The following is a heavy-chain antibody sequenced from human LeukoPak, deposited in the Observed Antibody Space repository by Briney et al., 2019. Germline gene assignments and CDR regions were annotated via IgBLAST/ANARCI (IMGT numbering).Heavy chain of an antibody. CDR1: GGSISSYY. J-gene: IGHJ6*03. D-gene: IGHD3-9*01. CDR2: IYTSGST. CDR3: ARDGRLTGLTRPRYYYYYMDV. V-gene: IGHV4-4*07. Sequence: SETLSLTCTVSGGSISSYYWSWIRQPAGKGLEWIGRIYTSGSTNYNPSLKSRVTVSVDTSKNQFSLKLSSVTAADTAVYYCARDGRLTGLTRPRYYYYYMDVWGKGTTVTISS.